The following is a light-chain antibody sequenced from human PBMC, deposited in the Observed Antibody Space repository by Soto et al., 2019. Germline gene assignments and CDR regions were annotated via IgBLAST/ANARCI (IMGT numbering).Light chain of an antibody. CDR1: QSIRNY. J-gene: IGKJ1*01. CDR3: QHHNSYSQT. Sequence: DIQMTQSPPTLSASVGDRVTITCRASQSIRNYLAWYQQMPGKAPKLLIYGAYNLQSGVPSRFSGSGSGTEFTLTISSPQPDDFATYFCQHHNSYSQTCGQGTKVEIK. CDR2: GAY. V-gene: IGKV1-5*01.